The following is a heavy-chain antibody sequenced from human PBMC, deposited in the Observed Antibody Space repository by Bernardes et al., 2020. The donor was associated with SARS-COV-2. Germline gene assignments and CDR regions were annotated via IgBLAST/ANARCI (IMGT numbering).Heavy chain of an antibody. CDR2: ISANGGTT. CDR3: AKDYIGVLPDAFDV. Sequence: GSLRLSCAASGFTFSTYAMTWVRQVPGKGLEWVSGISANGGTTYYADSVKGRFTISRDNAKNTLYLQMTSLRADDSALYYCAKDYIGVLPDAFDVWGQGTRVTVSA. J-gene: IGHJ3*01. CDR1: GFTFSTYA. D-gene: IGHD2-15*01. V-gene: IGHV3-23*01.